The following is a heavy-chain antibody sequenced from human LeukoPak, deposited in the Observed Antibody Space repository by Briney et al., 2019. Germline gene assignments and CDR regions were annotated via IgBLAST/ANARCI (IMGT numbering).Heavy chain of an antibody. J-gene: IGHJ4*02. CDR1: GYSISSGYY. CDR2: IYHSGST. D-gene: IGHD2-2*01. Sequence: SETLSLTCAVSGYSISSGYYWGWIRQPPGKGLEWIGSIYHSGSTYYNPFLKSRVTISVDTSKNQFSLKLSSVTAADTAVYYCARERYHCSSTSCYYVADYWGQGTLVTVSS. V-gene: IGHV4-38-2*02. CDR3: ARERYHCSSTSCYYVADY.